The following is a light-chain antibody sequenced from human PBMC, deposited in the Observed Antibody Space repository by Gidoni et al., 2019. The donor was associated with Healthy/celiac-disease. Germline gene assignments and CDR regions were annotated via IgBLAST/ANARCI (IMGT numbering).Light chain of an antibody. Sequence: AIRMTQSPSSFSASTGDRVTITCRASQGISSYLALYQQKPGKAPKLLIYAASTLQSGVPSRFSGSGSGTDFTLTICCLQSEDFATYYCQQYYSYPPTFGGGTKVEIK. V-gene: IGKV1-8*01. J-gene: IGKJ4*01. CDR1: QGISSY. CDR3: QQYYSYPPT. CDR2: AAS.